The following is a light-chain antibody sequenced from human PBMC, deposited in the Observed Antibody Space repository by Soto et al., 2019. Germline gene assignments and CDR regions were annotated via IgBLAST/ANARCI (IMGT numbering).Light chain of an antibody. J-gene: IGKJ1*01. V-gene: IGKV3-20*01. CDR1: QTVNSDY. Sequence: EIGLTQSAGTLSLSPGETATLSCRASQTVNSDYLAWFQQRPGQAPRLLIFATSRRATDISDRFSGSGSGTDFTLAIRRLEPEDFAVYYCHQFGYSPRTFGQGTKVDIK. CDR2: ATS. CDR3: HQFGYSPRT.